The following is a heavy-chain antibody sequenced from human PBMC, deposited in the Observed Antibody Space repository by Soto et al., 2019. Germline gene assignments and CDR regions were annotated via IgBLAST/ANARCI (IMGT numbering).Heavy chain of an antibody. CDR3: ARDRAGYYSHFVY. CDR1: RGTFTNYA. Sequence: QVYLVQSGAEVKKPGSSVKVSCKALRGTFTNYAFSWVRQAPGQGLEWMGGIMPFFGSGNYAQKFQGRINITADESTSSAYLELTSLRSEDTAVYYCARDRAGYYSHFVYWGQGTLVTVSS. V-gene: IGHV1-69*01. D-gene: IGHD3-22*01. CDR2: IMPFFGSG. J-gene: IGHJ4*02.